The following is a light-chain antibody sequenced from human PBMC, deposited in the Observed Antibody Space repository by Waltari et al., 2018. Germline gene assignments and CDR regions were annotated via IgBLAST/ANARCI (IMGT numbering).Light chain of an antibody. Sequence: QSALTQPASVSGSPGQSITISCTGTRSDVGNYNLVSWYQQHPGKAPKLMISEVNKRPSWVFNRFSGSKSGNTASLTISGLQSEDEASYYCSSYISSTSVIFGGGTKLTVL. CDR3: SSYISSTSVI. V-gene: IGLV2-23*02. J-gene: IGLJ2*01. CDR2: EVN. CDR1: RSDVGNYNL.